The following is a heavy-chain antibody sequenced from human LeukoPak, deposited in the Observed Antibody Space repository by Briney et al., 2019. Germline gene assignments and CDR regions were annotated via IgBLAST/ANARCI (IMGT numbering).Heavy chain of an antibody. V-gene: IGHV1-8*01. CDR1: GYTFTSYD. CDR2: MNPNSGNT. Sequence: GASVKVSCKASGYTFTSYDINWVRPATGQGLEWMGWMNPNSGNTGYAQKFQGRVTMTRNTSISTAYMELSSLRSEDTAVYYCARVPRGYSYGYRFDYWGQGTLVTVSS. D-gene: IGHD5-18*01. CDR3: ARVPRGYSYGYRFDY. J-gene: IGHJ4*02.